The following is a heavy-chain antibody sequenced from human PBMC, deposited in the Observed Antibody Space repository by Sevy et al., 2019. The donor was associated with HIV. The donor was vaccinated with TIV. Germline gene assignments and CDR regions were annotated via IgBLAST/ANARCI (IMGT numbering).Heavy chain of an antibody. CDR2: ISSSGSTI. D-gene: IGHD3-10*02. J-gene: IGHJ3*02. CDR1: GFTFSDYY. V-gene: IGHV3-11*04. Sequence: GGSLRLSCAASGFTFSDYYMSWIRQAPGKGLEWVSYISSSGSTIYYADSVKGRFTISRDNAKNSLYLQMNSLRVEDTAVYYCAREHLLFVQRDAFDIWGQGTMVTVSS. CDR3: AREHLLFVQRDAFDI.